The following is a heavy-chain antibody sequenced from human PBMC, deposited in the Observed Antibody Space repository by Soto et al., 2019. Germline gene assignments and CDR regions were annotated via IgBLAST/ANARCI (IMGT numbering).Heavy chain of an antibody. Sequence: PSETLSLTCTVSGGSISGDYWSWIRQPPGKGLEWIGYTHTTGTINYNASLKSRVTISIDTSKNQISLKLNSVTAADTAVYYCVRHAREDSPGLYSWFDPWGQGTLVTVS. CDR3: VRHAREDSPGLYSWFDP. V-gene: IGHV4-4*09. J-gene: IGHJ5*02. CDR1: GGSISGDY. D-gene: IGHD1-26*01. CDR2: THTTGTI.